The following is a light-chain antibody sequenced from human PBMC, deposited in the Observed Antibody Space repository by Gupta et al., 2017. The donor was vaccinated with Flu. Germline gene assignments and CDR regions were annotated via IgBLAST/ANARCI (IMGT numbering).Light chain of an antibody. V-gene: IGKV1-39*01. CDR2: TAS. CDR1: QSISSY. CDR3: LQSDSTSRT. Sequence: DIQMTQSPSSLSASVGDRVTITCRASQSISSYLNWYQQKPGKAPKLLIYTASTVQSGVPSRFSGSESGTEFTLTINSLQPEDFASYYCLQSDSTSRTFGQGTKVEIK. J-gene: IGKJ1*01.